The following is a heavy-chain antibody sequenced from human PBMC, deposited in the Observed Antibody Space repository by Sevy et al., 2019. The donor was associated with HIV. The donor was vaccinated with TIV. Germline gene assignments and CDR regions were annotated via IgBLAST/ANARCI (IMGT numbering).Heavy chain of an antibody. J-gene: IGHJ6*02. CDR1: GFTFSSYA. V-gene: IGHV3-30-3*01. CDR3: ARDTYYGGDYYYYYGMDV. Sequence: GGSLRLSCAASGFTFSSYAMHWVSQAPGKGLEWVAVISYDGSNKYYADSVKGRFTISRDNSKNTLYLQMNSLRAEDTAVYYCARDTYYGGDYYYYYGMDVWGQGTTVTVSS. D-gene: IGHD3-22*01. CDR2: ISYDGSNK.